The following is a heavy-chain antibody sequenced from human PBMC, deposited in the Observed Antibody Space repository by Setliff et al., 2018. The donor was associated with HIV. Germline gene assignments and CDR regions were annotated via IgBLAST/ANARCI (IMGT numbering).Heavy chain of an antibody. V-gene: IGHV4-34*01. Sequence: TLSLTCTVYGGSFSNYYTNWIRRPPGKGLEWIGELSPSGTTRPNPSLQSRVIISLDTSKNQFSLKLTSVTAADTAMYYCAAFLVSPVTTQDYWGQGTQVTVSS. CDR1: GGSFSNYY. CDR3: AAFLVSPVTTQDY. D-gene: IGHD4-17*01. J-gene: IGHJ4*02. CDR2: LSPSGTT.